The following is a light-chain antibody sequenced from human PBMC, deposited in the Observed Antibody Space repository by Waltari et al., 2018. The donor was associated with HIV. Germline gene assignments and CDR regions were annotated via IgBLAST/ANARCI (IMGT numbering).Light chain of an antibody. CDR2: QDR. Sequence: TASITCSGDKLGNKFAAWYQQKPGQSPVVVMYQDRSRPSGIPERFSGSNSGNTATLTISGTQAMDEADYYCQAWDTSTVVFGGGTKLTVL. CDR3: QAWDTSTVV. CDR1: KLGNKF. V-gene: IGLV3-1*01. J-gene: IGLJ2*01.